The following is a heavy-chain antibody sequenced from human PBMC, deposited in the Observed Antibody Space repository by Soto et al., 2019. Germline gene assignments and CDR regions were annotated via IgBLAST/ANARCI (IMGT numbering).Heavy chain of an antibody. Sequence: GGSLRLSCAASGFTFSSYWMHWVRQAAGKGLVWVSQINSDGSTTTYADSVKGRFTISRDNAKNTVYLQMNSLRAEDTAVYYCATLNSYGADYWRQGTLVTVSS. CDR2: INSDGSTT. J-gene: IGHJ4*02. CDR3: ATLNSYGADY. V-gene: IGHV3-74*01. D-gene: IGHD5-18*01. CDR1: GFTFSSYW.